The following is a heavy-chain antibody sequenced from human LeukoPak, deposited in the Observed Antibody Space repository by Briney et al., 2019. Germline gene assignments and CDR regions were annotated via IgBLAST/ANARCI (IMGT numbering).Heavy chain of an antibody. J-gene: IGHJ1*01. CDR3: ARDTGHTAINEYFEH. Sequence: GGSLRLSCAASGFTFSGYSLSWVRQAPGKGLEWIASISAGSGYIYYADSLKGRVTISRDNAKDLLFLQMSSLTSEDTAIYYYARDTGHTAINEYFEHWGQGTPVTVS. V-gene: IGHV3-21*01. D-gene: IGHD2-2*02. CDR2: ISAGSGYI. CDR1: GFTFSGYS.